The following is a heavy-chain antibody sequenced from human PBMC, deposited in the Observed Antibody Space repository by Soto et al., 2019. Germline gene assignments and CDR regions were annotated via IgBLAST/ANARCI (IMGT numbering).Heavy chain of an antibody. CDR1: AGSITTSY. CDR2: ISYRGST. V-gene: IGHV4-59*01. Sequence: SETLSLTCTVSAGSITTSYWSWIRQPLGKALEWIGYISYRGSTNYNPSLKSRLTISIDTSKSQISLKLTSMTTADTAVYYCASSGIVGREVNTWSDAWGQGTLVTVSS. CDR3: ASSGIVGREVNTWSDA. J-gene: IGHJ5*02. D-gene: IGHD3-22*01.